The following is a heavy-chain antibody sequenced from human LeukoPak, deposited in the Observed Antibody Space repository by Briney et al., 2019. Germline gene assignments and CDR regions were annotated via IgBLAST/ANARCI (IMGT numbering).Heavy chain of an antibody. J-gene: IGHJ5*02. V-gene: IGHV1-2*02. CDR1: GYTFTGYY. D-gene: IGHD3-3*01. CDR2: INPNSGGT. Sequence: ASVKVSCKASGYTFTGYYMHWVRQAPGQGVEWMGWINPNSGGTNYAQKFQGRVTMTRDPSISTAYMELSRLRSDDTAVYYCARADYDFWSGYYGGTNWFDPWGQGTLVTVSS. CDR3: ARADYDFWSGYYGGTNWFDP.